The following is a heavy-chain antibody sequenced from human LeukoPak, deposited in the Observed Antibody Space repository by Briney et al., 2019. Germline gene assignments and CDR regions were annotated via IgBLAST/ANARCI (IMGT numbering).Heavy chain of an antibody. CDR3: ARGGKIMITMVRGVLASRDAFDI. J-gene: IGHJ3*02. V-gene: IGHV1-2*02. D-gene: IGHD3-10*01. Sequence: ASVKVSCKASGYTFNGYYKHWVRQAPGQGLEWMRWINPNSGGTKYAQKFQGRVTMTRDTSISTAYMDLSRLRSDDTAVYYRARGGKIMITMVRGVLASRDAFDIWGQGTMVTVSS. CDR2: INPNSGGT. CDR1: GYTFNGYY.